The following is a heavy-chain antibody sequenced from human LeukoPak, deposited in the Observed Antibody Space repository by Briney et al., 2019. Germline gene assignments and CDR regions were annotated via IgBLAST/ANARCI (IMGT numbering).Heavy chain of an antibody. J-gene: IGHJ4*01. V-gene: IGHV3-23*01. CDR1: GFTFSNSA. D-gene: IGHD6-19*01. CDR2: LSGSGITT. Sequence: GGSLRLACAASGFTFSNSAMSWVRQAPGKGLEWVSTLSGSGITTYYADSVKGRFTISRDNSKNTLYLQKNTLRAEDSALYYCAKGIYSSGWSYFDYWGHGTLVTVSS. CDR3: AKGIYSSGWSYFDY.